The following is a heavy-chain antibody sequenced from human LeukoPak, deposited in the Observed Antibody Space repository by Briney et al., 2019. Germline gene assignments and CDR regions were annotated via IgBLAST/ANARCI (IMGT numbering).Heavy chain of an antibody. CDR2: INHSGST. V-gene: IGHV4-34*01. J-gene: IGHJ4*02. CDR1: GGSFSGYY. CDR3: ARDSSGYSYSHFDY. D-gene: IGHD5-18*01. Sequence: SETLSLTCAVYGGSFSGYYWSWIRQPPGKGLEWIGEINHSGSTNYNPSLKSRVTISVDTSKNQFSLKLSSVTAADTAVYYCARDSSGYSYSHFDYWGQGTLVTVSS.